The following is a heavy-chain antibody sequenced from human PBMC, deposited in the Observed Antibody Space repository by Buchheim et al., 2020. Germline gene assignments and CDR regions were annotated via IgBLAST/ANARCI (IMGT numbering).Heavy chain of an antibody. CDR1: GDSISGYY. CDR3: ATASSYYLLDY. Sequence: QVQLQESGPGLVKPSETLSLTCSVSGDSISGYYWSWIRQPPGKGLEWIGYMHYSGSTNYSPSLKSQVTISVDTSKNQLSLKLTSVTAADTAVYYCATASSYYLLDYWGQGTL. CDR2: MHYSGST. D-gene: IGHD1-26*01. V-gene: IGHV4-59*01. J-gene: IGHJ4*02.